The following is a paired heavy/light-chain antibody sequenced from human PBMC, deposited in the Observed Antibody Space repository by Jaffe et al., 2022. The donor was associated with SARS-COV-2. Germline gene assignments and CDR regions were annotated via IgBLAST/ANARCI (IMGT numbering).Light chain of an antibody. CDR1: QSISSY. Sequence: DIQMTQSPSSLSASVGDRVTITCRASQSISSYLNWYQQKPGKAPKLLIYAASSLQSGVPSRFSGSGSGTDFTLTISSLQPEDFATYYCQQSYSTFGPGTKVDIK. J-gene: IGKJ3*01. V-gene: IGKV1-39*01. CDR3: QQSYST. CDR2: AAS.
Heavy chain of an antibody. CDR1: GFTFSDYY. CDR2: ISSSGSTI. J-gene: IGHJ3*02. V-gene: IGHV3-11*01. Sequence: QVQLVESGGGLVKPGGSLRLSCAASGFTFSDYYMSWIRQAPGKGLEWVSYISSSGSTIYYADSVKGRFTISRDNAKNSLYLQMNSLRAEDTAVYYCARSGWQNAFDIWGQGTMVTVSS. D-gene: IGHD6-19*01. CDR3: ARSGWQNAFDI.